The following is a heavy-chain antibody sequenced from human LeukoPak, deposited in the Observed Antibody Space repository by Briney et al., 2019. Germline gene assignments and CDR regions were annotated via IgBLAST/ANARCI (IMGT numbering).Heavy chain of an antibody. D-gene: IGHD3-3*01. V-gene: IGHV3-33*01. J-gene: IGHJ6*02. CDR3: ARDSGYYRAYYYYCAMDV. CDR1: GSTFSSYG. CDR2: IWYDGSSQ. Sequence: GGSLRLSCAASGSTFSSYGMHWVRQAPGKGLEWVAVIWYDGSSQYYADSVKGRFTISRDNSKNTLYLQMNSLRAEDTAVYYCARDSGYYRAYYYYCAMDVWGQGTTVTVSS.